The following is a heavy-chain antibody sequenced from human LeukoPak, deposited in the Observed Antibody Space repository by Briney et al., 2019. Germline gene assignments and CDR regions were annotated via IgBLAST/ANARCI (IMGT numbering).Heavy chain of an antibody. Sequence: GGSLRLSCAASGFTFSSYGMHWVRQAPGKGLEWMTVISFHGRDKFYADSMKGRLTISRDDSQSSLFMEMNSLRAEDTAVYYCVRQDCSAGSCYLDYWGQGILVTVSS. V-gene: IGHV3-30*05. CDR2: ISFHGRDK. J-gene: IGHJ4*02. D-gene: IGHD2-15*01. CDR1: GFTFSSYG. CDR3: VRQDCSAGSCYLDY.